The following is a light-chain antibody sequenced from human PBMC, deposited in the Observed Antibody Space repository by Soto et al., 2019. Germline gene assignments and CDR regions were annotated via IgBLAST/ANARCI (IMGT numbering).Light chain of an antibody. CDR1: QSVSDY. CDR3: QQRYNWPIT. CDR2: AAS. V-gene: IGKV3-11*01. J-gene: IGKJ5*01. Sequence: EIVLTQSPGTLSLSPGETATLSCRASQSVSDYIGWYQQKPGQAPRLLIYAASNRATGIPARFSGSGSGTDFTLTISSLEPEDFSVYYCQQRYNWPITFGQGTRLE.